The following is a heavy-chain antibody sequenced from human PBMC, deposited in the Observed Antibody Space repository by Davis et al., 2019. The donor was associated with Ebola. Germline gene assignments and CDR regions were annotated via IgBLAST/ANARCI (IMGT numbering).Heavy chain of an antibody. CDR3: ARDRKRNDYDSYFDY. J-gene: IGHJ4*02. D-gene: IGHD1-1*01. V-gene: IGHV4-59*02. Sequence: SETLSLTCTVSGDSVSSRFWSWIRQTPGQGLEWIGSISYSGNTNYNPSLKSRVIISIDTSKNQFSLRLTSLSAADTALYYCARDRKRNDYDSYFDYWGQGTLVTVSS. CDR1: GDSVSSRF. CDR2: ISYSGNT.